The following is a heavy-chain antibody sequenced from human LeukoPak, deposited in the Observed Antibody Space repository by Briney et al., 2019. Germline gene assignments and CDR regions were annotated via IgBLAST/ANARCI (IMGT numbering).Heavy chain of an antibody. Sequence: SETLSLTCTVSGGSISSYYWSWIRQPPGKGLEWIGYIYYSGSANYNPSFKSRVTISVDTSKNQFSLKLISVTAADTALYYCARHSYNYYGLDVWGQGTTITVSS. J-gene: IGHJ6*02. V-gene: IGHV4-59*08. CDR3: ARHSYNYYGLDV. CDR1: GGSISSYY. CDR2: IYYSGSA.